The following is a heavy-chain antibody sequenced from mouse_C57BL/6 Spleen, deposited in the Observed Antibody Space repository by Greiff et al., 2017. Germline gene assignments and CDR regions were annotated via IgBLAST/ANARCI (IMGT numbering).Heavy chain of an antibody. D-gene: IGHD3-3*01. CDR1: GYAFSSYW. CDR2: IYPGDGDT. J-gene: IGHJ2*01. V-gene: IGHV1-80*01. Sequence: VQLVESGAELVKPGASVKISCKASGYAFSSYWMNWVKQRPGKGLEWIGQIYPGDGDTNYNGKFKGKATLTADKSSSTAYMQLSSLTSEDSAVYFCARRGTLGFDYWGQGTTLTVSS. CDR3: ARRGTLGFDY.